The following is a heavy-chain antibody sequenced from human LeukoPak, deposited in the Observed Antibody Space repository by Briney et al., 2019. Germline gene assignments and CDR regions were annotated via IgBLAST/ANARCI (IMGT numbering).Heavy chain of an antibody. Sequence: GGSLRLSCAASGFTFISNAMSWVRQAPGKGLEWVSGISGSGGATYYADSVKGRFTISRDISKNTLYLQMNSLRAEDTAVYYCAKVAKYSSSWYWGQGTLVTVSS. CDR3: AKVAKYSSSWY. CDR1: GFTFISNA. V-gene: IGHV3-23*01. CDR2: ISGSGGAT. J-gene: IGHJ4*02. D-gene: IGHD6-13*01.